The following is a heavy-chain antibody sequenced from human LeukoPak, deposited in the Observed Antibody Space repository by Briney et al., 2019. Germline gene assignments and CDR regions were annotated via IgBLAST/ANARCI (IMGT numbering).Heavy chain of an antibody. Sequence: ASVKVSCKASGYTFTDYYMHWVRQAPGQGLEWMGWINPNSGGTNYAQKFQGRVTMTRDTSISTAYMELRSLRSDDTAVYYCARGSAVVTEGDWYFDLWGRGTLVTVSS. J-gene: IGHJ2*01. D-gene: IGHD4-23*01. CDR3: ARGSAVVTEGDWYFDL. CDR1: GYTFTDYY. V-gene: IGHV1-2*02. CDR2: INPNSGGT.